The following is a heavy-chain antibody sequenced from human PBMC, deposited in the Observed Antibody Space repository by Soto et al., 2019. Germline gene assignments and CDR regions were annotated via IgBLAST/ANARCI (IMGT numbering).Heavy chain of an antibody. V-gene: IGHV1-46*01. D-gene: IGHD3-22*01. J-gene: IGHJ5*01. CDR1: GYTFITYY. CDR3: ARVDSSSLSDWFDS. CDR2: INPSGGST. Sequence: GASVKVSCKASGYTFITYYMNWVRQAPGQGLEWMGTINPSGGSTSYAQKFQGRATLTRDTSTSTVYMELSSLRSEDTAVYYCARVDSSSLSDWFDSWGQGTLVTSPQ.